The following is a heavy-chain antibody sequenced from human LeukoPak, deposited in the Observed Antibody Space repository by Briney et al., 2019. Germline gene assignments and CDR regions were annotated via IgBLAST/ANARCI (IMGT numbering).Heavy chain of an antibody. D-gene: IGHD3-9*01. V-gene: IGHV3-30*02. CDR1: GFTFSSYS. CDR2: IRFDGTVA. Sequence: PGGSLRLSCAASGFTFSSYSMHWVRQAPGKGLDWVAFIRFDGTVAEYGDSVKGRFTISRDNSQNILFLQMNSLRPEDAAVYYCAKDLGTYDDDLTGYVHYYFYMDVWGKGTTVTISS. CDR3: AKDLGTYDDDLTGYVHYYFYMDV. J-gene: IGHJ6*03.